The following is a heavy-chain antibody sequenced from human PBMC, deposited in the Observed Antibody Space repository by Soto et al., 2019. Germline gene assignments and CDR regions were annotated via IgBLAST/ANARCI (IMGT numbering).Heavy chain of an antibody. CDR1: GFTFSSYS. J-gene: IGHJ4*02. CDR2: ISSSSSYI. Sequence: EVQLVESGGGLVKPGGSLRLSCAASGFTFSSYSMNWVRQAPGKGLEWVSSISSSSSYIYYADSVKGRFTISRDNAKNSLYLQMNSLRAEDTALYYCARDHVGVAVYWGQGTLVTVSS. V-gene: IGHV3-21*01. CDR3: ARDHVGVAVY. D-gene: IGHD1-26*01.